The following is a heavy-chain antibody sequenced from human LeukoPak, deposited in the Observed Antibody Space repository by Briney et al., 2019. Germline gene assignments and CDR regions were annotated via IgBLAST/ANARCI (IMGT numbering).Heavy chain of an antibody. V-gene: IGHV4-39*07. J-gene: IGHJ4*02. Sequence: SETLSLTCTVSGGSVSSNNYYWGRIRQPPGEGLEWIANIYYSGNTYYNPALKSRVTISVDTFKNQFSLRLTSVTAADTAVYYCARVPPVYDSGNYYKGTHFDSWGQGSLVTVSS. CDR2: IYYSGNT. CDR3: ARVPPVYDSGNYYKGTHFDS. D-gene: IGHD3-10*01. CDR1: GGSVSSNNYY.